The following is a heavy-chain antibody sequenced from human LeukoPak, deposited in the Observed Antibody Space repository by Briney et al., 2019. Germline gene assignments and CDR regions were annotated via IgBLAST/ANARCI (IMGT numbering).Heavy chain of an antibody. CDR1: GFTFSSYA. V-gene: IGHV3-30*04. Sequence: GRSLRLSCAASGFTFSSYAMHWVRQAPGKGLEWVAVISYDGSNKYYADSVKGRFTISRDNSKNTLYLQMNSLRAEDTAVYYCASDPYSSGCRLDDWGQGTLVTVSS. J-gene: IGHJ4*02. CDR3: ASDPYSSGCRLDD. D-gene: IGHD6-19*01. CDR2: ISYDGSNK.